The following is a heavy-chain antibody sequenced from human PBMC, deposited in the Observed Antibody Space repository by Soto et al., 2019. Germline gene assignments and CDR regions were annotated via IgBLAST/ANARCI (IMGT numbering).Heavy chain of an antibody. CDR2: IGTAGDT. D-gene: IGHD6-19*01. V-gene: IGHV3-13*01. Sequence: GGSLRLSCAASGFTFSSYDMHWVRQATGKGLEWVSAIGTAGDTYYPGSVKGRFTISRENAKNSLYLQMNSLRAEDTAVYYCARESGWSHDFDYSGQATLVTVSS. CDR1: GFTFSSYD. CDR3: ARESGWSHDFDY. J-gene: IGHJ4*02.